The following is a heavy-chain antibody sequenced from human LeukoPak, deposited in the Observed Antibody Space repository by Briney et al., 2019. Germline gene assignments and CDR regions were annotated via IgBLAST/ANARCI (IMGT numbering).Heavy chain of an antibody. D-gene: IGHD6-13*01. CDR2: IGTAGDT. V-gene: IGHV3-13*01. Sequence: GGSLRLSCAASGFTFSSYGMHWVRQATGKGLEWVSAIGTAGDTYYPGSVKGRFTISRENAKNSLYLQMNSLRAEDTAVYYCARASSSSSWNYYYGMDVWGQGTTVTVSS. CDR1: GFTFSSYG. CDR3: ARASSSSSWNYYYGMDV. J-gene: IGHJ6*02.